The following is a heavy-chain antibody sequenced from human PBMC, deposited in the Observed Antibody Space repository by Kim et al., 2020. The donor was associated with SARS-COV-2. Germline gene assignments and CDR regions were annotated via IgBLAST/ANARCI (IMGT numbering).Heavy chain of an antibody. V-gene: IGHV4-39*01. CDR3: ARYFGGHGMTLMLDS. J-gene: IGHJ5*01. D-gene: IGHD3-3*01. CDR1: GASSSSMSYY. Sequence: SETLSLTCSVSGASSSSMSYYWAWIRQPPGKGLECIGSLSYSGSTYYNPSLKSRVAISVDVSNNQFSLRMHSVSAADTAVYYCARYFGGHGMTLMLDSLGQGTLVS. CDR2: LSYSGST.